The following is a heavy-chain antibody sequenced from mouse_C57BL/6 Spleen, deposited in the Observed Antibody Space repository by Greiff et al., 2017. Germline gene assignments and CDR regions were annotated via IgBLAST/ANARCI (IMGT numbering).Heavy chain of an antibody. D-gene: IGHD2-4*01. CDR3: ARGGYDYEGYFDF. CDR2: IDPSDSET. J-gene: IGHJ2*01. CDR1: GYTFTSYW. Sequence: VQLQQPGAELVRPGSSVKLSCKASGYTFTSYWMHWVKQRPIQGLEWIGNIDPSDSETHYNQKFKDKATLTVDKSSSTAYMQLSSLTSEDSAVYYCARGGYDYEGYFDFWGQGNTLTVSS. V-gene: IGHV1-52*01.